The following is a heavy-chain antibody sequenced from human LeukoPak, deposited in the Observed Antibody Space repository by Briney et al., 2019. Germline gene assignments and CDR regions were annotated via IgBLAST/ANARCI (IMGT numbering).Heavy chain of an antibody. J-gene: IGHJ3*02. Sequence: ASVKVSCKASGYTFTGYYMHWVRQAPGQGLEWVGWINPNSGGTNYAQKFQGRVTMTRDTSISTAYMELSRLRSDDTAVYYCARDQRTYDAFDIWGQGTMVTVSS. CDR1: GYTFTGYY. V-gene: IGHV1-2*02. CDR2: INPNSGGT. CDR3: ARDQRTYDAFDI.